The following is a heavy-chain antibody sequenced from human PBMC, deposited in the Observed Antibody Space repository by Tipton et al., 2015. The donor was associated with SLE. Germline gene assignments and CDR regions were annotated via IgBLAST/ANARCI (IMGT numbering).Heavy chain of an antibody. J-gene: IGHJ3*01. CDR3: ARESRYSSNWLNAFDV. CDR2: IYHSGIT. D-gene: IGHD6-13*01. Sequence: TLSLTCAVSDYSISSGYYWGWLRRPPGRGLEWIGNIYHSGITYYNPSLTSRVTISLDTSKNQFSLKVDSVTAADTAVYFCARESRYSSNWLNAFDVWGQGTMVTVSS. CDR1: DYSISSGYY. V-gene: IGHV4-38-2*02.